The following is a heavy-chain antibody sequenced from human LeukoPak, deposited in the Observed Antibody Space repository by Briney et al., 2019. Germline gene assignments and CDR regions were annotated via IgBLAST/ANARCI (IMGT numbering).Heavy chain of an antibody. CDR2: IYYSGST. J-gene: IGHJ4*02. CDR3: ARWNYITASVEYFDY. CDR1: GGSISSGSYH. Sequence: TSETLSLTCTVSGGSISSGSYHWSWIRQPPGKGLEWIGYIYYSGSTNYNPSLKSRVTISVDTSKNQFSLKLSSVTAADTAVYYCARWNYITASVEYFDYWGQGTLVTVSS. V-gene: IGHV4-61*01. D-gene: IGHD1-7*01.